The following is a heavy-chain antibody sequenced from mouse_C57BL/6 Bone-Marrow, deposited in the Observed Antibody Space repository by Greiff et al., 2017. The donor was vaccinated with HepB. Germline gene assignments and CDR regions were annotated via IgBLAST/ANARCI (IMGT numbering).Heavy chain of an antibody. Sequence: VQLQQSGAELVRPGASVKLSCTASGFNIKDDYMHWVKQRPGQGLEWIGEIDPSDSYTNYNQKFKGKSTLTVDKSSSTAYMQLSSLTSEDSAVYYCAREDYTPFAYWGQGTLVTVSA. CDR1: GFNIKDDY. CDR3: AREDYTPFAY. J-gene: IGHJ3*01. V-gene: IGHV1-69*01. D-gene: IGHD2-12*01. CDR2: IDPSDSYT.